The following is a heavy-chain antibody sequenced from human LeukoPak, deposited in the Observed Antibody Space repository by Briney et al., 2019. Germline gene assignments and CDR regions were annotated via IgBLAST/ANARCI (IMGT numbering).Heavy chain of an antibody. D-gene: IGHD2-21*02. CDR2: INTDGSST. J-gene: IGHJ4*01. Sequence: GGSLRLSCAASGFEFISYGMQWVGQAPGEGLVWVSRINTDGSSTSYVDSVKGRFTVSRDNAKNRLFLQVNSLRAEDTALCFCTRELPRQVTLVYWGEGTPVTVSS. V-gene: IGHV3-74*01. CDR3: TRELPRQVTLVY. CDR1: GFEFISYG.